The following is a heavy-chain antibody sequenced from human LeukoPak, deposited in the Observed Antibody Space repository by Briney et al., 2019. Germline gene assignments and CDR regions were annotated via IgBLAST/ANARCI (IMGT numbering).Heavy chain of an antibody. CDR2: IIPIFGTA. D-gene: IGHD3-10*01. V-gene: IGHV1-69*13. J-gene: IGHJ4*02. CDR3: ASITYYYGSGSDYNSDY. Sequence: SVKVSCKASGGTFSSYAISWVRQAPGQGIEWMGGIIPIFGTANYAQKFQGGVTITADESTSTVYMELSSLRSEDTAVYYCASITYYYGSGSDYNSDYWGQGTLVTVSS. CDR1: GGTFSSYA.